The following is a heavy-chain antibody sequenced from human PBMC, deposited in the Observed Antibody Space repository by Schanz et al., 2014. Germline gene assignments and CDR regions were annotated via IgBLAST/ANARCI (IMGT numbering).Heavy chain of an antibody. Sequence: EVHLLDSGGGLVQPGGSLRLSCAASGFTFSSYAMSWVRQAPGKGLEWVSSISSGGNPYYANSVKGRFGISRDNSENTLYLQMSSLRVEDTAVYYCVKDPRGDKNDRAYYFDYWGQGTLXSVSS. J-gene: IGHJ4*02. CDR3: VKDPRGDKNDRAYYFDY. D-gene: IGHD3-10*01. CDR1: GFTFSSYA. CDR2: ISSGGNP. V-gene: IGHV3-23*01.